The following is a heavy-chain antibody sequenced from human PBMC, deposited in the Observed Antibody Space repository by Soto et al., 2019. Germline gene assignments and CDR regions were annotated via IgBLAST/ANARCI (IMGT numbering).Heavy chain of an antibody. CDR1: GGNFNTYA. Sequence: SVKVSCKTSGGNFNTYALTWVRQAPGQGLEWIGGIIPMFDIKNVAQRFQGRVTLNADDSMTTAYMEMTSLRSDETAVYYCAKEAGHHWGQGTMVTVYS. CDR3: AKEAGHH. V-gene: IGHV1-69*13. CDR2: IIPMFDIK. J-gene: IGHJ1*01. D-gene: IGHD6-25*01.